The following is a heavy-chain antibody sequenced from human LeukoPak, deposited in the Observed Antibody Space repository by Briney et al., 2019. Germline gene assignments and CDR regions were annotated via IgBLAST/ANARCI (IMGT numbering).Heavy chain of an antibody. CDR1: GYTFTSYD. D-gene: IGHD3-3*01. CDR3: ARGPVSERSKGWFDP. CDR2: MNPNSGNT. Sequence: GASVKVSCKASGYTFTSYDINWVRQATGQGLEWIGWMNPNSGNTGYAQKFQGRVTMTRNTSISTAYMELSSLRSEDTAVYYCARGPVSERSKGWFDPWGQGNLVTVSS. V-gene: IGHV1-8*01. J-gene: IGHJ5*02.